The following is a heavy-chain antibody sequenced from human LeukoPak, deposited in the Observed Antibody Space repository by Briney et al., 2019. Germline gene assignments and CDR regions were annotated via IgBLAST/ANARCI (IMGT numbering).Heavy chain of an antibody. CDR3: ATQRAYSYGERIDY. D-gene: IGHD5-18*01. J-gene: IGHJ4*02. CDR2: ISDVGTNK. V-gene: IGHV3-30*03. Sequence: SAESLRLSCAASEFTFSNYHVHWVRQPPGKGLEWVAVISDVGTNKYYGDSVKGRFTISRDNSKNTVFLLMNSLRTEDTAVYYCATQRAYSYGERIDYWGQGTLVTVSS. CDR1: EFTFSNYH.